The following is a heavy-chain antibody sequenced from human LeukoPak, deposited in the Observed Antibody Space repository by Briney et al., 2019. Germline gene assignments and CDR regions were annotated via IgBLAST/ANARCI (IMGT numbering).Heavy chain of an antibody. J-gene: IGHJ4*02. D-gene: IGHD3-10*01. CDR3: ARAVASNYGNFDY. Sequence: GGSLRLSCAASGFTFSNYAMSRVRQAPGKGLVWVSRINRDGSNTNYADSVKGRFTISRDSAKNTLYLQMNSLRAEDTAVYYCARAVASNYGNFDYWGQGTLVTVSS. V-gene: IGHV3-74*01. CDR1: GFTFSNYA. CDR2: INRDGSNT.